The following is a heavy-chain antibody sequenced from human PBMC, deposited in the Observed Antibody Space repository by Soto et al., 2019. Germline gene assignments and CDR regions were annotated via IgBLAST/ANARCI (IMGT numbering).Heavy chain of an antibody. D-gene: IGHD7-27*01. Sequence: PGGSLRLSCAASGFSLSDYWMHWVRQVPGKGLLWVSRISVDGRDTTYADSVKGRFTISRDNAKNTLYLQMNSLRAEDTAVYYCAKKLGIDYYYYYGMDVWGQGTTVTVSS. J-gene: IGHJ6*02. CDR1: GFSLSDYW. CDR3: AKKLGIDYYYYYGMDV. CDR2: ISVDGRDT. V-gene: IGHV3-74*03.